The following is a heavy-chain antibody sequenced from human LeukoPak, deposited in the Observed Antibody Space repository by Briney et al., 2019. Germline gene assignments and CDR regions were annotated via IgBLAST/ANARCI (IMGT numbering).Heavy chain of an antibody. CDR3: AKELESSSWGDFYYYSYYMDV. J-gene: IGHJ6*03. Sequence: GGSLRLSCAASGFTFSSYWMHWVRQAPGKGLEWVSAISGSGGSTYYADSVKGRFSISRDNSKNTLYLQMNSLRADDTAVYYCAKELESSSWGDFYYYSYYMDVWGKGTTVTISS. CDR2: ISGSGGST. D-gene: IGHD6-13*01. CDR1: GFTFSSYW. V-gene: IGHV3-23*01.